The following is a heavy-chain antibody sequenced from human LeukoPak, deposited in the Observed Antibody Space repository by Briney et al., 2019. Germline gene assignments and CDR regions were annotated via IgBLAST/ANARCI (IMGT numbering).Heavy chain of an antibody. J-gene: IGHJ6*03. D-gene: IGHD2-2*01. CDR3: ASSRPYCSSTSCYPENYYYYYMDV. V-gene: IGHV4-39*01. CDR1: GGSISSSSYY. Sequence: SETLSLTCTVSGGSISSSSYYWGWIRQPPGKGLEWIGSIYYSGSTYYNPSLKSRVTISVDTSKNQFSLKLSSVTAADTAVYYCASSRPYCSSTSCYPENYYYYYMDVWGKGTTVTVSS. CDR2: IYYSGST.